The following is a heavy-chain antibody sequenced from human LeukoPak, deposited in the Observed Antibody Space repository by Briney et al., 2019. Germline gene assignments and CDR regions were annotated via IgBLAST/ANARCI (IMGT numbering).Heavy chain of an antibody. V-gene: IGHV3-30*02. J-gene: IGHJ4*02. D-gene: IGHD3-10*01. Sequence: GGSLRLSCVASGFSFRSYGMHWVRQAPGKGLEWVAFLPSHESYTAYADSVKGRFTISRDNFKNTLYLQMNSLRSEDMAVYYWAKEEFSHSVGFDYWGQGTLVTVSS. CDR2: LPSHESYT. CDR1: GFSFRSYG. CDR3: AKEEFSHSVGFDY.